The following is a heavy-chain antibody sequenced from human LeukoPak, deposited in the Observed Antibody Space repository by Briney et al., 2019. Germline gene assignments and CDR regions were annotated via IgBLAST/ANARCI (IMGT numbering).Heavy chain of an antibody. CDR2: IYSGGST. V-gene: IGHV3-53*01. Sequence: GGSLRLSCAASGFTFSSYAMSWVRQAPGKGLEWVSVIYSGGSTYYADSVKGRFTISRDNSKNTLYLQMNSLRAEDTAVYYCARDLGFGELPYYWGQGTLVTVSS. CDR3: ARDLGFGELPYY. CDR1: GFTFSSYA. D-gene: IGHD3-10*01. J-gene: IGHJ4*02.